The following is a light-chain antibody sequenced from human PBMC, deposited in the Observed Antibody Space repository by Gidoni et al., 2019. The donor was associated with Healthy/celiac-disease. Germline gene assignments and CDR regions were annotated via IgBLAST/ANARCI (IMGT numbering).Light chain of an antibody. J-gene: IGKJ4*01. Sequence: DIQMTQSPSSVSASVGDRVTITCRASQGISSWVAWHQQKPGKAPKLLIYAASSLRSGVPSRFSGSGSGTDFTLTISILQPEDFATYYYQQANSFPPLTFGGGTKVEIK. CDR2: AAS. CDR1: QGISSW. V-gene: IGKV1-12*01. CDR3: QQANSFPPLT.